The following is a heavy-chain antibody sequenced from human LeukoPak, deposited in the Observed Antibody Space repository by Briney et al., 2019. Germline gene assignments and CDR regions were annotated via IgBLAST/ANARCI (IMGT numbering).Heavy chain of an antibody. CDR3: ARGEAVVVAANH. V-gene: IGHV3-48*02. CDR2: ISSSSSTI. J-gene: IGHJ5*02. Sequence: GGSLTLSCAASGFTFSSYSMNWVRPAPGQGLEWVSSISSSSSTIYQADAVKGRFTISRDNAKNSLYLQMNSLRDEDTAVYYCARGEAVVVAANHWGQGTLVTVSS. D-gene: IGHD2-15*01. CDR1: GFTFSSYS.